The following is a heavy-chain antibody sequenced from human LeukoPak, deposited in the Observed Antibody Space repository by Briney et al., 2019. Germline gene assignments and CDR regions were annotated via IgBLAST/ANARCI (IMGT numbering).Heavy chain of an antibody. D-gene: IGHD6-13*01. CDR1: GYRFTSYW. J-gene: IGHJ4*02. CDR3: ARRNGYSSSWYYFDY. CDR2: IYPGDSDT. Sequence: VESLKISCQGSGYRFTSYWIGWVRPMPGKGLEWMGIIYPGDSDTRYSPSFQGQVTISADKSISTAYLQWSSLKASDTAMYYCARRNGYSSSWYYFDYWGQGTLVTVSS. V-gene: IGHV5-51*01.